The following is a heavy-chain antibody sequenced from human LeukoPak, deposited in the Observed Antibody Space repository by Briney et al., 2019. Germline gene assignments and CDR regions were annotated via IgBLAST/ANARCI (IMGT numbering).Heavy chain of an antibody. J-gene: IGHJ6*03. Sequence: GGSLRLSCAASGFTFSSYGMHWVRQAPGKGLEWVAFIRYDGSNKYYADSVKGRFTISRDNAKNSLYLQMNSLRAEDTAVYYCGRDLSIKSLGVVRRRKVGTLDVWGKGTTVTVS. V-gene: IGHV3-30*02. CDR2: IRYDGSNK. CDR1: GFTFSSYG. CDR3: GRDLSIKSLGVVRRRKVGTLDV. D-gene: IGHD3-3*01.